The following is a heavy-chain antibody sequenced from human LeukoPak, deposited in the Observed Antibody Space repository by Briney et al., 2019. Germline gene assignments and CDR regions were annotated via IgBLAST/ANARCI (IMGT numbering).Heavy chain of an antibody. V-gene: IGHV4-4*07. CDR2: IYTSGST. D-gene: IGHD3-22*01. Sequence: SETLSLTCTVSGGSISSYYWSWIRQPAGKGLEWIGRIYTSGSTNYNPSLKSRVTISVDTSKNQFSLKLSSVTAADTAVYYCARDSIGSGYYGRDDAFDIWGQGTMVTVSS. J-gene: IGHJ3*02. CDR1: GGSISSYY. CDR3: ARDSIGSGYYGRDDAFDI.